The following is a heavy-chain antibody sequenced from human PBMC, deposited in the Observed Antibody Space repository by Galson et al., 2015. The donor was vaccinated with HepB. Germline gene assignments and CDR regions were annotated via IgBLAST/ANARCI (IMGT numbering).Heavy chain of an antibody. V-gene: IGHV3-7*01. Sequence: SLRLSCAASSFTFSSYWMTWVRRAPGKGLEWVANINQDGSEKYYVDSVKGRFTISRDNAKNSLSLQMNRLRAEDTAVYYCARENDPSARPLWYFDLWGRGTLVTVSS. CDR3: ARENDPSARPLWYFDL. CDR2: INQDGSEK. J-gene: IGHJ2*01. D-gene: IGHD1-1*01. CDR1: SFTFSSYW.